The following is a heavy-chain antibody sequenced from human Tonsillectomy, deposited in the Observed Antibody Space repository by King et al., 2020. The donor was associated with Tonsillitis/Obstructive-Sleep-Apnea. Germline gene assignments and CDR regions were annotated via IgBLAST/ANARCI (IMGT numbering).Heavy chain of an antibody. V-gene: IGHV5-51*01. Sequence: VQLVESGAEVKKPGESLKISCKGSGYSFTSYWIGWVRQMPGKGLEWMGIIHPGDSDIRYSPSFQGQVTISADKSISNAYLQWSSLKASDTAMYYCARHIWVGGGYCSGTNCHILFDYWGQGTLVTVSS. J-gene: IGHJ4*02. D-gene: IGHD2-2*02. CDR3: ARHIWVGGGYCSGTNCHILFDY. CDR1: GYSFTSYW. CDR2: IHPGDSDI.